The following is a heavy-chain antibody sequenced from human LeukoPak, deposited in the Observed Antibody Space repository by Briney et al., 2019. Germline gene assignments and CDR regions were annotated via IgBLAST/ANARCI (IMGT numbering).Heavy chain of an antibody. CDR3: ARGGYSYGYPRYYYYMDV. D-gene: IGHD5-18*01. Sequence: GGSLRLSCAASGFTVSSNYMSWVRQAPGKGLEWVSVIYSGGSTYYADSVKGRFTISRDNSKNTLYLQMNSLRAADTAVYYCARGGYSYGYPRYYYYMDVWGKGTTVTVSS. CDR2: IYSGGST. CDR1: GFTVSSNY. J-gene: IGHJ6*03. V-gene: IGHV3-53*05.